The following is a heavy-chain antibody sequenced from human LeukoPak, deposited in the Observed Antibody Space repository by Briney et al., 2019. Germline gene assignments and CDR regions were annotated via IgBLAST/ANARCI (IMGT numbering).Heavy chain of an antibody. Sequence: VKVSCKASGGTFSSYAISWVRQAPGQGLEWMGGIIPVFGTANYAQKFQGRVTITADESTSTAYMQLSSLRSEDTAVYYCTRDGYYDSSGYYWYYFDYWGQGTLVTVSS. J-gene: IGHJ4*02. CDR1: GGTFSSYA. CDR2: IIPVFGTA. V-gene: IGHV1-69*13. D-gene: IGHD3-22*01. CDR3: TRDGYYDSSGYYWYYFDY.